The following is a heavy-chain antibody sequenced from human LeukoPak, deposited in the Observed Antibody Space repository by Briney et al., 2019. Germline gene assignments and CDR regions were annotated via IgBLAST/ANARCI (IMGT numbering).Heavy chain of an antibody. CDR1: GFTFSSYG. CDR2: ISYDGSNK. D-gene: IGHD1-26*01. J-gene: IGHJ3*02. Sequence: GGSLRLSCAASGFTFSSYGMHWVRQAPGKGLEWVAVISYDGSNKYYADSVKGRFTVSRDNSKNTLYLQMNSLRAEDTAVYYCAKDQGGATWGRHKPAFDIWGQGTMVTVSS. V-gene: IGHV3-30*18. CDR3: AKDQGGATWGRHKPAFDI.